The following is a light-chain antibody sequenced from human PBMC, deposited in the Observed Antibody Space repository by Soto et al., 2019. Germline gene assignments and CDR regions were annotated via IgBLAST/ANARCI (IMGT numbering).Light chain of an antibody. CDR1: QRITSY. Sequence: DRVTMTCRTSQRITSYLNWYQQKPGKAPRLLIYGSSSLQGGVPSRFRGSGSGTEFSFNITSLQPEDVATYYCQQYDDLPITFGQGRLLEI. CDR2: GSS. V-gene: IGKV1-33*01. J-gene: IGKJ5*01. CDR3: QQYDDLPIT.